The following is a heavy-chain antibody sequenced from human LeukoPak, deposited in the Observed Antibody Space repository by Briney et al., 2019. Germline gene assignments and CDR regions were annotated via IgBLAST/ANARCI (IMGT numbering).Heavy chain of an antibody. CDR2: IYYSGST. D-gene: IGHD3-22*01. CDR3: ARHGSYDSSGYYLGIFDY. V-gene: IGHV4-59*08. Sequence: SETLSLTCTVSGGSISSYYWSWIRQPPGKGLEWIGYIYYSGSTNYNPSLKSRVTISVDTSKNQFSLKLSSVTAADTAVYYCARHGSYDSSGYYLGIFDYWGQGTLATVSS. CDR1: GGSISSYY. J-gene: IGHJ4*02.